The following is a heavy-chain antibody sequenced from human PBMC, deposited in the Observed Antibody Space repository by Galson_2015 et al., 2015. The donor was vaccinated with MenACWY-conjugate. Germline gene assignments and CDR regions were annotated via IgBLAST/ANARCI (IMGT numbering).Heavy chain of an antibody. Sequence: QSGAEVKKPGESLTISCKGSGYRFTIYWLAWVRQMPGKGLEWMGIIFPGDSDTRYSPSFQGQVTISADKSITTAYLQWSSVKASDTAMYYCARQYGRYDAFDIWGPGTMVTVSS. CDR2: IFPGDSDT. D-gene: IGHD4-17*01. CDR1: GYRFTIYW. CDR3: ARQYGRYDAFDI. V-gene: IGHV5-51*01. J-gene: IGHJ3*02.